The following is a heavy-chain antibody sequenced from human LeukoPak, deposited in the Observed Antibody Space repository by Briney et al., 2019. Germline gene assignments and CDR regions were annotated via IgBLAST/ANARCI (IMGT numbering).Heavy chain of an antibody. V-gene: IGHV3-21*01. Sequence: GGSLRLSCAASGFTFSSYAMSWVRQAPGKGLEWVSSISSSSSYIYYADSVKGRFTISRDNAKNSLYLQMNSLRAEDTAVYYCAASRQKSTWAYYFDYWGQGTLVTVSS. J-gene: IGHJ4*02. CDR2: ISSSSSYI. CDR3: AASRQKSTWAYYFDY. CDR1: GFTFSSYA.